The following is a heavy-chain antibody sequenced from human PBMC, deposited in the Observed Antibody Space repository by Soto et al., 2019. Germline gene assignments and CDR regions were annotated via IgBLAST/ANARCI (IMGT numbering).Heavy chain of an antibody. D-gene: IGHD6-13*01. V-gene: IGHV3-30*04. CDR1: GFNFRSYA. CDR2: ISYDGSLE. CDR3: ARAAYSSSWNWFDP. Sequence: QVQLVESGGGVVQAGRSLRLSCAASGFNFRSYAIHWVRQAPGKELEWVAVISYDGSLEYYADSVKGRFTISRDNSKNPLYLQMNSLRGEDTAVYYCARAAYSSSWNWFDPWGQGTLVTVSS. J-gene: IGHJ5*02.